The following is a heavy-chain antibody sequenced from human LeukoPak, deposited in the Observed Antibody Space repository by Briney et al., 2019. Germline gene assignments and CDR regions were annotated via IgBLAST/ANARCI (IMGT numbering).Heavy chain of an antibody. CDR2: ISSGSTYR. CDR1: GXTFNSYT. V-gene: IGHV3-21*01. Sequence: PGGSLRLSCTASGXTFNSYTVNWVRQAPGKGLEWVSSISSGSTYRYYADSVKGRFTISRDNAENSLFLQMDSLRAEDTALYYCARDSERRDGFSLYFFDYWGRGILVTVSS. CDR3: ARDSERRDGFSLYFFDY. D-gene: IGHD5-24*01. J-gene: IGHJ4*02.